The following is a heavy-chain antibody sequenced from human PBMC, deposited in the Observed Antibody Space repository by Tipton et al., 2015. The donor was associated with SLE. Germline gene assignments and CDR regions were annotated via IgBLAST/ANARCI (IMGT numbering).Heavy chain of an antibody. CDR3: AREDGTSGYAGYFDP. D-gene: IGHD3-22*01. V-gene: IGHV3-43*01. J-gene: IGHJ2*01. CDR1: GFTFNDYT. CDR2: ISWDGGAT. Sequence: SLRLSCAASGFTFNDYTMHWVRQAPRKGLEWVSLISWDGGATYCADSVKGRFTISRDNSENILFLQLNSLGTEDTAVYYCAREDGTSGYAGYFDPWGRGTLVAVSS.